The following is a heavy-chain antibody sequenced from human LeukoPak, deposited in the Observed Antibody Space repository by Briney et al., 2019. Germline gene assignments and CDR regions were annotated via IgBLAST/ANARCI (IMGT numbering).Heavy chain of an antibody. CDR1: GGSLTRYH. V-gene: IGHV4-59*08. J-gene: IGHJ3*02. D-gene: IGHD1-26*01. CDR3: ARRGVGATTWDAFDI. CDR2: INYSGST. Sequence: SETLSLTCTVSGGSLTRYHWGWIRQPPGKGLEWIGYINYSGSTNYSPSLESRVTISLNTSKNQFSLQLSSVTAADTAVYYCARRGVGATTWDAFDIWGQGTLVTVSS.